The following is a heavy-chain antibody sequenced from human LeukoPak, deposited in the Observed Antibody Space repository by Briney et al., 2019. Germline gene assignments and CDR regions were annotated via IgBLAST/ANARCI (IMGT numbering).Heavy chain of an antibody. V-gene: IGHV4-39*07. Sequence: SETLSLTCTVSGGSISSSSYYWGWIRQPPGKGLEWIGSIYYSGSTYYNPSLKSRVTISVDTSKNQFSLKLSSVTAADTAVYYCARDHCGGDCSDAFDIWGQGTMVTVSS. CDR1: GGSISSSSYY. J-gene: IGHJ3*02. CDR2: IYYSGST. D-gene: IGHD2-21*02. CDR3: ARDHCGGDCSDAFDI.